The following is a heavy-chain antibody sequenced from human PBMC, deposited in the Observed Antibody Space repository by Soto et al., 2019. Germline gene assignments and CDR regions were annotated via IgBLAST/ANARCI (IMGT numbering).Heavy chain of an antibody. J-gene: IGHJ3*02. CDR1: GFTFSSYG. D-gene: IGHD3-10*01. Sequence: QVQLVESGGGVVQPGRSLRLSCAASGFTFSSYGMHWVRQAPGKGLEWVAVISYDGSNKYYADSVKGRFTISRDNSKNTLYLQMNSLRAEDTAVYYCAKTADYYGTRGAFDIWGQGTMVTVSS. V-gene: IGHV3-30*18. CDR3: AKTADYYGTRGAFDI. CDR2: ISYDGSNK.